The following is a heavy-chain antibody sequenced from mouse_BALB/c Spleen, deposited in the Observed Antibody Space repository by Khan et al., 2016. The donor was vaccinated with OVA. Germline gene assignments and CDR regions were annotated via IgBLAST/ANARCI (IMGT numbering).Heavy chain of an antibody. CDR1: GYTFTNFG. CDR2: INTSTGEP. V-gene: IGHV9-1*02. CDR3: ARVLNYSESWFAY. Sequence: QIQLVQSGPELKKPGETVKISCKASGYTFTNFGMNWVKQASGKALKWMGWINTSTGEPTYADDFKGRFAFSLETSASTAYLQIKNLNNEDMATYFCARVLNYSESWFAYWGQGTLVTVSA. J-gene: IGHJ3*01. D-gene: IGHD1-1*01.